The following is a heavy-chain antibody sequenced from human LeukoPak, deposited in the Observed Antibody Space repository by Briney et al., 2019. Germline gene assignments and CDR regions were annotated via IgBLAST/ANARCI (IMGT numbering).Heavy chain of an antibody. Sequence: ASVKVPCKASGYTFTGYYMHWVRQAPGQGLEWMGWINPNSGGTNYAQKFQGRVTMTRDTSISTAYMELSRLRSDDTAMYYCARESIAAAPDYWGQGTLVTVSS. J-gene: IGHJ4*02. CDR1: GYTFTGYY. V-gene: IGHV1-2*02. D-gene: IGHD6-13*01. CDR2: INPNSGGT. CDR3: ARESIAAAPDY.